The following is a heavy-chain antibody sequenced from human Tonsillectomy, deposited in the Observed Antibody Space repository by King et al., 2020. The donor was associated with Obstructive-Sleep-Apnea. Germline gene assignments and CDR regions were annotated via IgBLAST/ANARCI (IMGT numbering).Heavy chain of an antibody. V-gene: IGHV3-9*01. CDR2: INWNSGNI. CDR3: VKDRAGGVPDAFDI. Sequence: GQLVQSGGGLVQPGRSLRLSCAASGFSFDDYAMHWVRQAPGKGLEWVSGINWNSGNIAYADSVKGRFTISRDNAKNSLYLQMNSLRAEDTALYYCVKDRAGGVPDAFDIWGQGTMVTVSS. J-gene: IGHJ3*02. D-gene: IGHD3-16*01. CDR1: GFSFDDYA.